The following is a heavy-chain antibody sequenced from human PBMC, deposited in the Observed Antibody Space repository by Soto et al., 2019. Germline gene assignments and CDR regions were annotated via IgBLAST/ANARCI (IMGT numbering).Heavy chain of an antibody. CDR2: IYYSGST. V-gene: IGHV4-39*01. CDR1: GGSISSSSYY. CDR3: VYGPWFGELLSTYYYYMDV. D-gene: IGHD3-10*01. Sequence: SETLSLTCTVSGGSISSSSYYWGWIRQPPGKGLEWIGSIYYSGSTYYNPSLKSRFTISVDTSKNQFSLKLSSVTAADTAVYYCVYGPWFGELLSTYYYYMDVWGKGTTVTVSS. J-gene: IGHJ6*03.